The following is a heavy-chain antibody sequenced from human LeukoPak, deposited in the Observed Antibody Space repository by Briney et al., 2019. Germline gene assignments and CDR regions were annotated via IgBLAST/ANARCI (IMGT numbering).Heavy chain of an antibody. CDR2: INPNSGGT. J-gene: IGHJ4*02. CDR1: GYTFTGYY. Sequence: ASVKVSCKASGYTFTGYYMHWVRQAPGQGLEWMGWINPNSGGTNYAQKFQGRVTMTRDTSISTAYMELSRLRSDAAAVYYCPRVGLAAARRVGFHYWGQGTLVTVSS. D-gene: IGHD6-6*01. V-gene: IGHV1-2*02. CDR3: PRVGLAAARRVGFHY.